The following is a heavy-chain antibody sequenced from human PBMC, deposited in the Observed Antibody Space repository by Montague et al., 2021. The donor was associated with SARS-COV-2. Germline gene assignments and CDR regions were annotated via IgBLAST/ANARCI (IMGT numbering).Heavy chain of an antibody. CDR2: IYTTRST. Sequence: TLSLTCTVSGDSITSDVSYWSWIRPPAGKGLEWIGRIYTTRSTNYDPSLKSRLTISLDTSKNQFSLKLSSVTAADTAVYYCARDGFRWDFDCWGQGTLVTVSS. V-gene: IGHV4-61*02. J-gene: IGHJ4*02. D-gene: IGHD1-26*01. CDR1: GDSITSDVSY. CDR3: ARDGFRWDFDC.